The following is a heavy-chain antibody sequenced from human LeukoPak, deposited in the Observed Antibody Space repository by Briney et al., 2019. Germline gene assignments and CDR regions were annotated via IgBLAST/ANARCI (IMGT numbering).Heavy chain of an antibody. V-gene: IGHV1-69*06. CDR2: IIPIFGTA. Sequence: SVKVSCKASGGTFSSYAISWVRQAPGQGLEWMGGIIPIFGTANYAQKFQGRVTITADKSTSTAYMELSSLRSEDTAVYYCARAPYYYDSSGYYYVEWFDPWGQGTLVTVSS. CDR1: GGTFSSYA. D-gene: IGHD3-22*01. J-gene: IGHJ5*02. CDR3: ARAPYYYDSSGYYYVEWFDP.